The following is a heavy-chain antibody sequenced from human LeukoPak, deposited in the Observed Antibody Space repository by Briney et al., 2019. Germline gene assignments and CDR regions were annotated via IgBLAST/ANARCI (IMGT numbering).Heavy chain of an antibody. Sequence: YPGGSLILSCAASGFTFSSYSMNWVRQAPGKGLEWVSFIRSSSSYIYYADSVKGRFTISRDNAKNSLYLQMNSLRAEDTAVYYCARPGIAVAGEFFDYWGQGTLVTVSS. CDR1: GFTFSSYS. CDR3: ARPGIAVAGEFFDY. CDR2: IRSSSSYI. V-gene: IGHV3-21*01. J-gene: IGHJ4*02. D-gene: IGHD6-19*01.